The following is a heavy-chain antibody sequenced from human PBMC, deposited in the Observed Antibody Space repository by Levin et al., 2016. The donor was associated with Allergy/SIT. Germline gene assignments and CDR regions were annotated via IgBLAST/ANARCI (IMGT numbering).Heavy chain of an antibody. Sequence: GESLKISCAASGFTFSSYGMHWVRQAPGKGLEWVAVISYDGSNKYYADSVKGRFTISRDNSKNTLYLQMNSLRAEDTAVYYCAKSNYYDSSGYYPPHYEFDYWGQGTLVTVSS. CDR3: AKSNYYDSSGYYPPHYEFDY. V-gene: IGHV3-30*18. CDR2: ISYDGSNK. D-gene: IGHD3-22*01. J-gene: IGHJ4*02. CDR1: GFTFSSYG.